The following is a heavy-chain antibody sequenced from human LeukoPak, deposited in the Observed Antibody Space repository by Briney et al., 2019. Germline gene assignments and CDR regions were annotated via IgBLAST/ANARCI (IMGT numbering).Heavy chain of an antibody. CDR2: ISVDGSAT. CDR3: ARDFGY. V-gene: IGHV3-30*04. J-gene: IGHJ4*02. CDR1: GFTFHNYA. Sequence: GRSLTLSCAASGFTFHNYAMNWLRQTPDRGLFWVAAISVDGSATNYADSVKGRFTISRDNSKNTLYLQMNNLRPDDTSVYYCARDFGYWGQGTLVTVSS.